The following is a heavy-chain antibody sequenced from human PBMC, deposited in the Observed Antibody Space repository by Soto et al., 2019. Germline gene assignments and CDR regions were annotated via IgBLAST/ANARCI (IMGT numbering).Heavy chain of an antibody. Sequence: SQTLSLTCAISGDSVSSNSAAWNWIRQSPSRGLEWLGRTYYRSKWYNDYAVSVKSRITINPDTSKNQFSLQLNSVTPEDTAVYYCARDPSGYCSGGSCYRSHNWFDPWGQGTLVTVSS. V-gene: IGHV6-1*01. J-gene: IGHJ5*02. D-gene: IGHD2-15*01. CDR1: GDSVSSNSAA. CDR3: ARDPSGYCSGGSCYRSHNWFDP. CDR2: TYYRSKWYN.